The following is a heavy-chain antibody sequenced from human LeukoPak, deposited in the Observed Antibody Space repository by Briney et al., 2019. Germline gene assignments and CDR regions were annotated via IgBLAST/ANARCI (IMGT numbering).Heavy chain of an antibody. V-gene: IGHV6-1*01. CDR1: GDSVSNNNAA. J-gene: IGHJ4*02. CDR3: VGSGSPLGDS. CDR2: IYYRSKWYN. D-gene: IGHD6-19*01. Sequence: SQTLSLTCAISGDSVSNNNAAWNWIRQSPSRGLEWLGRIYYRSKWYNDYAISVKSRITINPDTSKNQFTLQLNSVIPEDTAVYYCVGSGSPLGDSWGQGTLVTVSS.